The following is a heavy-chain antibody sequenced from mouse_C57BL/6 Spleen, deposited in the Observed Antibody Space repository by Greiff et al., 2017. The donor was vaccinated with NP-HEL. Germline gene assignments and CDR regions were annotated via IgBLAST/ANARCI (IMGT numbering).Heavy chain of an antibody. J-gene: IGHJ2*01. V-gene: IGHV1-19*01. D-gene: IGHD1-1*01. CDR3: ATGSGAYYFDD. Sequence: EVQLQQSGPVLVKPGASVKMSCKASGYTFTDYYMNWVKQSHGKSLEWIGVIHPYNGGTSYNQKFKGKATLTVDTSSSTAYMALNSLTSEDSAVYYCATGSGAYYFDDWGQGTTLTVSS. CDR2: IHPYNGGT. CDR1: GYTFTDYY.